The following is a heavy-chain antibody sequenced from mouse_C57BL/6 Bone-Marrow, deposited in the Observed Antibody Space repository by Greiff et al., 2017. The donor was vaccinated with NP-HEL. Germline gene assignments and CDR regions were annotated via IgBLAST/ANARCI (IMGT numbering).Heavy chain of an antibody. CDR3: ARDYYGSSPHWYFDV. V-gene: IGHV1-26*01. CDR1: GYTFTDYY. CDR2: INPNNGGT. J-gene: IGHJ1*03. Sequence: HLHPSLPELVKPGASVKISFKASGYTFTDYYMNWVKQSHGKSLEWIGDINPNNGGTSSPQKFKGKATLTVDKSSSTAYMELRSLTSEDSAVYYCARDYYGSSPHWYFDVWGTGTTVTVSS. D-gene: IGHD1-1*01.